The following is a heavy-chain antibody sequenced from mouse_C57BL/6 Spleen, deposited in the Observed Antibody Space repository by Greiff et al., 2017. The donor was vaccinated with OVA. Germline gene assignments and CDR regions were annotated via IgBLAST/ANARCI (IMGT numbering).Heavy chain of an antibody. CDR3: ARREEPITTVVEGYFDY. D-gene: IGHD1-1*01. CDR2: IYPGSGST. V-gene: IGHV1-55*01. CDR1: GYTFTSYW. J-gene: IGHJ2*01. Sequence: QVQLQQPGAELVKPGASVKMSCKASGYTFTSYWITWVKQRPGQGLEWIGDIYPGSGSTNYNEKFKSKATLTVDTSSRTAYMQLSSLTSEDSAVYYCARREEPITTVVEGYFDYWGQGTTLTVSS.